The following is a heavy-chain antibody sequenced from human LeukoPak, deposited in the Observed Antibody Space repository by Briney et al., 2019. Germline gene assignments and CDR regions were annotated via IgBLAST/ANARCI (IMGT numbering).Heavy chain of an antibody. CDR2: ISSIGSTI. CDR3: ARGREIRFLERLPMGDYFDY. CDR1: GFTFSSYE. D-gene: IGHD3-3*01. Sequence: GGSLRLSCAASGFTFSSYEMNWVRQAPGKGLDWVSYISSIGSTIYYADSVKGRFTISRDNAKNSLYLQMNSLRAEDTAVYYCARGREIRFLERLPMGDYFDYWGQGTLVTVSS. V-gene: IGHV3-48*03. J-gene: IGHJ4*02.